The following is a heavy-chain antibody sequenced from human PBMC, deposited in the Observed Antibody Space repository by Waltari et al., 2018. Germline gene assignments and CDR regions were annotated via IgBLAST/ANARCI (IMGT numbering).Heavy chain of an antibody. V-gene: IGHV4-38-2*01. CDR3: ARHSGSYRGPFDY. CDR2: IYHSGST. Sequence: QVQLQESGPGLVKPSETLSLTCAVSGYSISSGYYWGWIRQPPGKGLEWIGSIYHSGSTYYNPSLKSRVTISEDTSKNQFSLKLSSVTAADTAVYCCARHSGSYRGPFDYWGQGTLVTVSS. D-gene: IGHD1-26*01. CDR1: GYSISSGYY. J-gene: IGHJ4*02.